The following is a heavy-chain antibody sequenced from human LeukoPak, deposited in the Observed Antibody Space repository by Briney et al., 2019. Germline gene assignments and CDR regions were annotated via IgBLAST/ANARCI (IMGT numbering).Heavy chain of an antibody. V-gene: IGHV3-15*01. CDR3: TTGRGAFDI. D-gene: IGHD3-10*01. CDR2: IKSKTDGETT. CDR1: GFTFSIAW. J-gene: IGHJ3*02. Sequence: PGGSLRLSCAASGFTFSIAWMNWVRQAPGKGLEWVGRIKSKTDGETTDYAAPVKGRFTISRDDSKNTLYLQMNSLKTEDTAVYYCTTGRGAFDIWGQGTMVTVSS.